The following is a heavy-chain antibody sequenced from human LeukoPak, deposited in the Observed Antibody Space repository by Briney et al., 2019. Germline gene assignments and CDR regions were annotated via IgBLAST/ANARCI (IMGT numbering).Heavy chain of an antibody. CDR2: INPNSGDT. Sequence: ASVKVSCKASGYTFIVYHMHWVRQAPGQGLEWMGWINPNSGDTNFAQKFQGRVTMTRDTSISTVYMELSGLTSDDTAVYYCARADWSMLEYWGQGTLVTVSS. V-gene: IGHV1-2*02. J-gene: IGHJ4*02. CDR3: ARADWSMLEY. D-gene: IGHD1-1*01. CDR1: GYTFIVYH.